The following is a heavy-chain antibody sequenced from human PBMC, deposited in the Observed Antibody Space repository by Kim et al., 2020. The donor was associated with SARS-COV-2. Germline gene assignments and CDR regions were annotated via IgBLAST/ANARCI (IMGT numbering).Heavy chain of an antibody. CDR2: ISYSGSF. CDR1: GGSISSHF. D-gene: IGHD3-10*01. Sequence: SETLSLTCTVSGGSISSHFWSWIRQPPGKGLEWIGYISYSGSFSYNHSLKSRVTIAADTSKNQFLLQQSSVTAADTAVYFCAREAIWSHFDSWGQGTLVTVSS. V-gene: IGHV4-59*11. J-gene: IGHJ4*02. CDR3: AREAIWSHFDS.